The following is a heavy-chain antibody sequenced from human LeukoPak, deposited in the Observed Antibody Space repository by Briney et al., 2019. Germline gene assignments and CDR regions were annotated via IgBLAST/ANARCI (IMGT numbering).Heavy chain of an antibody. Sequence: ASVKVSCKASGYTFTSYGVSWARQAPGQGLEWMGWISAYNGHTNYAQKLQGRVTMTTDTSTSTAYMELRSLRSDDTAVYYCARGIHSGSSGPYYFDYWGQGTLVTVSS. D-gene: IGHD1-26*01. CDR3: ARGIHSGSSGPYYFDY. J-gene: IGHJ4*02. CDR2: ISAYNGHT. V-gene: IGHV1-18*01. CDR1: GYTFTSYG.